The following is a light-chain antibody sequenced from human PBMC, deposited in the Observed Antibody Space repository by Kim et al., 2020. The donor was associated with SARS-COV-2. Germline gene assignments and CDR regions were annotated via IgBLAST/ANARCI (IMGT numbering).Light chain of an antibody. Sequence: PGERATLSCRASPSVSGYLGWYQQKRGQAPWLLIYDASNRATGIPARFSGSGSTTEFTLTISSLEPEDFAVYYCQQRKTFGGGTKVDIK. V-gene: IGKV3-11*01. J-gene: IGKJ4*01. CDR2: DAS. CDR3: QQRKT. CDR1: PSVSGY.